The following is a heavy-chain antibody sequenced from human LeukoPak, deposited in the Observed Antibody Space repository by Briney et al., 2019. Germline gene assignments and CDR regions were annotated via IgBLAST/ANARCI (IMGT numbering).Heavy chain of an antibody. CDR3: ARIIGISGTYPTDY. J-gene: IGHJ4*02. CDR1: GFTVSSNY. Sequence: PGGSLRLSCAASGFTVSSNYMSWVRQAPGKGLEWVSVIYSGSSTYYADSVKGRFTISRDNSKNTLYLQMNSLRAEDTAVYYCARIIGISGTYPTDYWGQGTLVTVSS. V-gene: IGHV3-66*01. CDR2: IYSGSST. D-gene: IGHD1-26*01.